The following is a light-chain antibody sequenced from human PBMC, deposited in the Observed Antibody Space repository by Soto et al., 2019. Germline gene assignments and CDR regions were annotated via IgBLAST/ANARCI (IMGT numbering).Light chain of an antibody. V-gene: IGKV1-33*01. CDR1: QDISNY. J-gene: IGKJ5*01. Sequence: DIQMTQSPSSLSASVGDRVTITCRASQDISNYLNWYQQRPGKAPKLLIYDASNLERGVPSRFSGTRSWTHFTFATISLKHEDVATCYCQQSDSLPTTFGQGTRLEI. CDR3: QQSDSLPTT. CDR2: DAS.